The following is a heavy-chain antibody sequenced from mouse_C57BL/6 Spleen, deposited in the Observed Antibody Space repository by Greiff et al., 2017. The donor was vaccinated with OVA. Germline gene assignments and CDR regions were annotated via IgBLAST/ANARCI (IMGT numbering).Heavy chain of an antibody. CDR2: ISYSGST. D-gene: IGHD1-1*01. CDR3: ARGGLRNWYFDV. J-gene: IGHJ1*03. V-gene: IGHV3-1*01. CDR1: GYSITSGYD. Sequence: EVKLQESGPGMVKPSQSLSLTCTVTGYSITSGYDWHWIRHFPGNTLEWMGYISYSGSTNYNPSLKSRISITHDTSKNHFFLKLNSVTTEDTATYYCARGGLRNWYFDVWGTGTTVTVSS.